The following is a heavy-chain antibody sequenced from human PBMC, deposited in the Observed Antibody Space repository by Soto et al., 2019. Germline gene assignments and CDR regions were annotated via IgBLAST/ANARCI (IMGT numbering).Heavy chain of an antibody. CDR3: ARARTDYFDY. D-gene: IGHD4-17*01. V-gene: IGHV4-59*01. Sequence: SETLSLTCTVSGGSLSSYYWSWIRQPPGKGLEWIGYIYYSGSTNYNPSLKSRVTISVDTSKNQFSLKLSSVTAADTAVYYCARARTDYFDYWGQGTLVTSPQ. CDR1: GGSLSSYY. J-gene: IGHJ4*02. CDR2: IYYSGST.